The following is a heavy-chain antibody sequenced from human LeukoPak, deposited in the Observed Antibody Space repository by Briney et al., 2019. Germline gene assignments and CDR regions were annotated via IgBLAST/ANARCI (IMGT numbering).Heavy chain of an antibody. Sequence: PGGSLRLSCAASGFTFTDYWMTWVRQAPGQGLERMANIRQDGGATYYGDSVKGRFTISRDNAKNSLFLQMNNLRAEDTAVYYCATSKDTAGGPYWGQGTLVTVSS. CDR3: ATSKDTAGGPY. J-gene: IGHJ4*02. V-gene: IGHV3-7*01. CDR1: GFTFTDYW. CDR2: IRQDGGAT. D-gene: IGHD5-18*01.